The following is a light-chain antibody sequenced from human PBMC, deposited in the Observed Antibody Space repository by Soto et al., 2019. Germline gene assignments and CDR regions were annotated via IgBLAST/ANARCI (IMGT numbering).Light chain of an antibody. CDR2: AAS. V-gene: IGKV1-39*01. J-gene: IGKJ4*01. Sequence: DIQMTQSPSSLSASVGDRVTITCRASQSISSYLNWYQQKPGKAPKLLIYAASSLQSGVPSRFSGSGSGTDFTLPISSLQPEDFATYYCQQSYSTLSLTFGGGTKVDIK. CDR1: QSISSY. CDR3: QQSYSTLSLT.